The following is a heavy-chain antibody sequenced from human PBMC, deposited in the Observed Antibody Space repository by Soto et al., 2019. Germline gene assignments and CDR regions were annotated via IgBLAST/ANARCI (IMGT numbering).Heavy chain of an antibody. CDR2: INPNTNTDVI. Sequence: GASVKVSCKASGYTFSDYYIHWVRQAPGQGLEWMGWINPNTNTDVINYAERFQGRVTMTSDTSVTTAYMELSGLKSDDTAVYYCARGPRKQLWVGYFDYWGQGTLVTAPQ. CDR1: GYTFSDYY. V-gene: IGHV1-2*02. J-gene: IGHJ4*02. D-gene: IGHD5-18*01. CDR3: ARGPRKQLWVGYFDY.